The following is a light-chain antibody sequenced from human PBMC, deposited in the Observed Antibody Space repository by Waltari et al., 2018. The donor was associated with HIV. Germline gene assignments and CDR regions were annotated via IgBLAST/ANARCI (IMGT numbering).Light chain of an antibody. CDR1: SRDVERSHL. Sequence: QSALTQPASVSGSPGQSITISCTGTSRDVERSHLVSWYQHHPGKAPKLIIYEVTKRPSGVPNRFSGSKSGNTASLTISGLQTEDEADYYCCSYAGSRSVVFGGGTMLTVL. CDR2: EVT. J-gene: IGLJ2*01. V-gene: IGLV2-23*02. CDR3: CSYAGSRSVV.